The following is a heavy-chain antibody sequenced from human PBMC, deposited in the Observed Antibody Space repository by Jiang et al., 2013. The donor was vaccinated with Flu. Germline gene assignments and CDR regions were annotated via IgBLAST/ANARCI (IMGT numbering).Heavy chain of an antibody. D-gene: IGHD2/OR15-2a*01. CDR1: GDSMNYWH. CDR2: IYESGST. CDR3: TRVYPPSSWFDP. Sequence: GLVKPSETLSLTCTVSGDSMNYWHWSWIRQSPGKGLEWIGYIYESGSTTYNSALKSRVTISIDTSKSQFSLRLSSVTAADTAVYYCTRVYPPSSWFDPWGRGTLVTVSS. V-gene: IGHV4-59*01. J-gene: IGHJ5*02.